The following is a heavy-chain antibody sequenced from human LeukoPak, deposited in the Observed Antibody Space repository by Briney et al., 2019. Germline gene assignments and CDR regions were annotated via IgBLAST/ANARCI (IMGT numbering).Heavy chain of an antibody. CDR2: ISSSSSDI. CDR1: GFTFSTYS. D-gene: IGHD3-22*01. Sequence: PGGSLRLSCAASGFTFSTYSMNWVRQAAGKGLEWVSSISSSSSDISYADSVKGRFTISRDNAKHSLYLQLNSLRAEDTAVYYCAGGEDFYDSSGYYYGNDYWGQGTLVTVSS. V-gene: IGHV3-21*01. J-gene: IGHJ4*02. CDR3: AGGEDFYDSSGYYYGNDY.